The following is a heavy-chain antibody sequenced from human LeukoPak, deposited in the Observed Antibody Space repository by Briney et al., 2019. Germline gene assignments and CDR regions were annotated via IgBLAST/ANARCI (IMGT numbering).Heavy chain of an antibody. CDR3: ARYYGDYVVDY. CDR2: IYYSGRT. Sequence: PSETLSLTCTVSGGSISSYYWSWIRQPPGKGLEWIGYIYYSGRTKYNPSLKSRVTISVDTSKNQFSLKLSSVTAADTAVYYCARYYGDYVVDYWGQGTLVTVSS. J-gene: IGHJ4*02. CDR1: GGSISSYY. D-gene: IGHD4-17*01. V-gene: IGHV4-59*12.